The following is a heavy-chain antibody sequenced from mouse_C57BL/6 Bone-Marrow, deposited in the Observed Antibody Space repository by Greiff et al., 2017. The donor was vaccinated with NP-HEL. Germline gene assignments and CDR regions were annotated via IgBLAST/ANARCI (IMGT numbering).Heavy chain of an antibody. CDR1: GYAFTNYL. CDR2: INPGSGGT. D-gene: IGHD2-3*01. V-gene: IGHV1-54*01. Sequence: VQLVESGAELVRPGTSVKVSCKASGYAFTNYLIEWVKQRPGQGLEWIGVINPGSGGTNYNEKFKGKATLTADKSSSTAYMQLSSLTSEDSAVYFCARYDGYPFAYWGQGTLVTVSA. J-gene: IGHJ3*01. CDR3: ARYDGYPFAY.